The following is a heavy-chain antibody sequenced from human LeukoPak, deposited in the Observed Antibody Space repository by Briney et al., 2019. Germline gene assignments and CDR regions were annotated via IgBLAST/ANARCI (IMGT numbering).Heavy chain of an antibody. D-gene: IGHD3-10*01. CDR2: ISSSGSTI. CDR3: ARGQRSRGRYFDY. CDR1: GFTFSSYE. Sequence: PGGSLRLSCAASGFTFSSYEMNWVRQAPGKGLEWVSYISSSGSTIYYADSVKGRFTISRDNAKNSLYLQMNSLRVEDTAVYYCARGQRSRGRYFDYWGQGPLVTVSS. J-gene: IGHJ4*02. V-gene: IGHV3-48*03.